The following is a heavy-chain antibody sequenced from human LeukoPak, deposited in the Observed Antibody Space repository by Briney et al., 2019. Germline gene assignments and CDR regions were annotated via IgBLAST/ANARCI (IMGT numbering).Heavy chain of an antibody. Sequence: PGGSLRLSCAASGFTFSSYSMNWVRQAPGKGLEWVSYISSSSSTIYYADSVKGRFTISRDNAKNSLYLQMNSLRAEDTAVYYCARGPITGWFDPWGQGTLVTVSS. V-gene: IGHV3-48*01. D-gene: IGHD1-14*01. J-gene: IGHJ5*02. CDR2: ISSSSSTI. CDR1: GFTFSSYS. CDR3: ARGPITGWFDP.